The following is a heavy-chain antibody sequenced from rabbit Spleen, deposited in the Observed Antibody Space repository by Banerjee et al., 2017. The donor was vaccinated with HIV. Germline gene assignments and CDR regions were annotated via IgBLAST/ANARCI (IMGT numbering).Heavy chain of an antibody. D-gene: IGHD7-1*01. CDR3: ARGDNNNGNGFAL. V-gene: IGHV1S40*01. CDR1: GFTLSSYR. J-gene: IGHJ4*01. Sequence: QSLEESGGDLVKPGASLTLTCTASGFTLSSYRMSWVRQAPGKGLELIACIYSSSGSTWYASWAKGRFTVSKTSSTTVTLQMTSLTVADTATYFCARGDNNNGNGFALWGPGTLVTVS. CDR2: IYSSSGST.